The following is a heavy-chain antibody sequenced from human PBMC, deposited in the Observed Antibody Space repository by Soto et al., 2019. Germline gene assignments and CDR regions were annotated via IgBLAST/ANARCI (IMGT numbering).Heavy chain of an antibody. V-gene: IGHV3-53*01. CDR2: IYSGGST. CDR3: ARDRFGIAAADDRYGMDV. D-gene: IGHD6-13*01. CDR1: GFTVSSNY. J-gene: IGHJ6*02. Sequence: GGSLRLSCAASGFTVSSNYMSWVRQAPGKGLEWVSIIYSGGSTYYADSVKGRFTISRDNSKNTLYLQMNSLRAEDTAVYYCARDRFGIAAADDRYGMDVWGQGTTVTVSS.